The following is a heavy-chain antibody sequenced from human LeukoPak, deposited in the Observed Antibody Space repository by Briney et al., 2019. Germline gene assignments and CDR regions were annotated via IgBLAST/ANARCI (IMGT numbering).Heavy chain of an antibody. D-gene: IGHD4-23*01. CDR3: AREANGGNSLDY. V-gene: IGHV4-59*01. Sequence: PSETLSLTCTVSGGSISTYYWSWIRQPPGKGLEWIGYIYYTGSTNYNPSLKSRVTISVDTSKNQFSLKLSSVTAADTAVYYCAREANGGNSLDYWGQGTLVTVSS. CDR2: IYYTGST. J-gene: IGHJ4*02. CDR1: GGSISTYY.